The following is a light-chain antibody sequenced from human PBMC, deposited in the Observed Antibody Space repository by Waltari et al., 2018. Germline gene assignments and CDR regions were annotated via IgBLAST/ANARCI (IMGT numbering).Light chain of an antibody. CDR3: SSYTTNKTPV. CDR2: DVT. J-gene: IGLJ2*01. Sequence: QPALTQPASVSGSPGQSITISCTGSSSDIGGYDYVSWYQQHPGKAPKRIIYDVTKRPSGISSRFSGSKSGNTASLTISGLQAEDEADYYCSSYTTNKTPVIGGGTKVTVL. CDR1: SSDIGGYDY. V-gene: IGLV2-14*03.